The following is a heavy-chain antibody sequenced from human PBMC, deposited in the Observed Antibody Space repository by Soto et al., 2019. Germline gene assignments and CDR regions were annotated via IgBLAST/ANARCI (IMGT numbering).Heavy chain of an antibody. J-gene: IGHJ5*02. D-gene: IGHD1-26*01. CDR1: GGYISSYY. CDR2: IYYSGST. Sequence: SETMSLTSTVSGGYISSYYWSWIRQQPGKGLEWIGYIYYSGSTNYNPSLKSRVTISVDTSKNQFSLKLSSVTAADTAVYYCARVRRVVGASFWFDPWGQGTLVTVSS. V-gene: IGHV4-59*01. CDR3: ARVRRVVGASFWFDP.